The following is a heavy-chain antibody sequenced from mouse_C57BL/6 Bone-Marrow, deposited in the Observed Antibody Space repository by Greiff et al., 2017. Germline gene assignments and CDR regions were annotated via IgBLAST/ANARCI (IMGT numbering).Heavy chain of an antibody. CDR3: AHGNYFYWYFAV. D-gene: IGHD2-1*01. CDR2: IDPNSGGT. J-gene: IGHJ1*03. V-gene: IGHV1-72*01. Sequence: QVHVKQPGAELVKPGASVKLSCTASGYTFTSYWMHWVKQRPGRGLEWIGRIDPNSGGTKYTEKFKSKATLAVDTPSSTAYMQLSSLTSEDSAVYYCAHGNYFYWYFAVWGKGTTVTVSS. CDR1: GYTFTSYW.